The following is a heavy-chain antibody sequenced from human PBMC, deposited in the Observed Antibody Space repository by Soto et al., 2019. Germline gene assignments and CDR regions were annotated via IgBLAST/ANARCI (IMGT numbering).Heavy chain of an antibody. Sequence: QVQLVESGGGVVQPGRSLRLSCAASGFTFSSYGMHWVRQAPGKGLEWVAVIWYDGSNKYYADSVKGRFTISRDNSKNTLYLQMNSLRAEDTAVYYCATHIAVAAPSVDYWGQGTLVTVSS. CDR3: ATHIAVAAPSVDY. V-gene: IGHV3-33*01. CDR2: IWYDGSNK. CDR1: GFTFSSYG. J-gene: IGHJ4*02. D-gene: IGHD6-19*01.